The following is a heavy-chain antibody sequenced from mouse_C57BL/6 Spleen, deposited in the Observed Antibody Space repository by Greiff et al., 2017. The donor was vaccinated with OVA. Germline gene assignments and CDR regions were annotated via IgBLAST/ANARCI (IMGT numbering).Heavy chain of an antibody. CDR2: IDPETGGT. D-gene: IGHD2-5*01. CDR1: GYTFTDSE. Sequence: QVQLQQSGAELVRPGASVTLSCKASGYTFTDSEMHWVKPTPVHGLEWIGAIDPETGGTAYNQKFKGKAILTADKSSSTAYMALRSLTSEDSAVYYCTKAYYSNPTWFAYWGQGTLVTVSA. V-gene: IGHV1-15*01. CDR3: TKAYYSNPTWFAY. J-gene: IGHJ3*01.